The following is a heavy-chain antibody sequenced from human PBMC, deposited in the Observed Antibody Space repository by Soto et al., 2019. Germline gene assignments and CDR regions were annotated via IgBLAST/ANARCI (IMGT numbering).Heavy chain of an antibody. CDR1: GASINTFSYF. Sequence: SETLSLTCTASGASINTFSYFWSWIRQHPQKGLEWIGYVHSSGNTYYNTSFKNRVTISIDTSENKFSLNMGSATAADTAVYYCARRGTYYFDYWGQGIRVTVSS. D-gene: IGHD2-15*01. J-gene: IGHJ4*02. CDR2: VHSSGNT. V-gene: IGHV4-31*03. CDR3: ARRGTYYFDY.